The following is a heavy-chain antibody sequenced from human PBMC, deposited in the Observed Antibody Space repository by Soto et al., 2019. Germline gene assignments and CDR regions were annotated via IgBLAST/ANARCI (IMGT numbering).Heavy chain of an antibody. CDR1: GFTFTNAW. Sequence: SLRLSCAASGFTFTNAWINWVRQAPGKGLEWVGRIKSKTDGGTTDYAEPVKGRFAISRDDSNNMVYLQMNSLKIEDTAVYYCTTDSYSTIIIVRFDDWGHGTLVTVSS. CDR3: TTDSYSTIIIVRFDD. D-gene: IGHD3-22*01. CDR2: IKSKTDGGTT. V-gene: IGHV3-15*07. J-gene: IGHJ4*01.